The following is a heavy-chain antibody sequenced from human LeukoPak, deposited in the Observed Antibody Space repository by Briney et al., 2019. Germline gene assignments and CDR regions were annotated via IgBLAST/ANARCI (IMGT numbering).Heavy chain of an antibody. CDR2: IKQDGSEK. CDR3: ARVGGLENKYYYYYYMDV. V-gene: IGHV3-7*01. CDR1: GFTFSSYW. Sequence: PGGSLRLSCVASGFTFSSYWMSWVRRAPGKGLEWVANIKQDGSEKYYVDSVKGRFTISRDNAKNSLYLQMNSLRAEDTAVYYCARVGGLENKYYYYYYMDVWGKGTTVTVSS. D-gene: IGHD2/OR15-2a*01. J-gene: IGHJ6*03.